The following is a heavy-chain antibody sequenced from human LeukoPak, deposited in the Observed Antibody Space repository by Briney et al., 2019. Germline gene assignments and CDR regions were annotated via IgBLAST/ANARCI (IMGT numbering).Heavy chain of an antibody. D-gene: IGHD3-16*01. CDR2: ISSSGSTI. CDR1: GFTFSDYY. J-gene: IGHJ6*02. V-gene: IGHV3-11*01. CDR3: ARSVTYPYYYGMDV. Sequence: GGSLTLSCPASGFTFSDYYMRWLRQAPGRGLEWVSYISSSGSTIYYADSVKGRFTISRDNAKNSLYLQMNSLRAEDTAVYYCARSVTYPYYYGMDVWGQGTTVTVSS.